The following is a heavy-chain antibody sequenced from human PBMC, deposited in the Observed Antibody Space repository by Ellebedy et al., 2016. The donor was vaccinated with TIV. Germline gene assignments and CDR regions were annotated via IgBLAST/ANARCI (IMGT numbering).Heavy chain of an antibody. Sequence: AASVKVSCKASGGTFSSYAINWVRQAPGQGLEWMGRIIPIVGIANYAQKFQGRVTITADKSTTTAYMELSSLRSEDTGVYYCARADDTAMVFDYWGQGTLVTVSS. J-gene: IGHJ4*02. CDR2: IIPIVGIA. V-gene: IGHV1-69*04. CDR3: ARADDTAMVFDY. D-gene: IGHD5-18*01. CDR1: GGTFSSYA.